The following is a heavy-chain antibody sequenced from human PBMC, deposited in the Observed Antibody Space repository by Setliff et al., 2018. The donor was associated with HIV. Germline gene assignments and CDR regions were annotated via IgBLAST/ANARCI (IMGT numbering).Heavy chain of an antibody. J-gene: IGHJ6*02. CDR3: ASIDCGGDCYSYYYYGMDV. CDR2: INAGNGNT. V-gene: IGHV1-3*01. D-gene: IGHD2-21*02. Sequence: ASVKVSCKASGYTFSYAMHWVRQAPGQRLEWMGWINAGNGNTKCSQKFQGRVTITRDTSASTAYMELSSLRSEDTAVYYCASIDCGGDCYSYYYYGMDVWGQGTTVTVSS. CDR1: GYTFSYA.